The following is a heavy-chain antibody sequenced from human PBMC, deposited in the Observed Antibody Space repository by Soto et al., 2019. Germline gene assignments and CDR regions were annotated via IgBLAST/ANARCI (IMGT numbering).Heavy chain of an antibody. CDR1: GYTFTGYY. D-gene: IGHD4-4*01. CDR3: ARGKQMTTVTHDAFDI. J-gene: IGHJ3*02. CDR2: INPNSGCT. V-gene: IGHV1-2*04. Sequence: ASVKVSCKASGYTFTGYYMHWVRQAPGQGLEWMGWINPNSGCTNYAQKFQGWVTMTRDTSISTAYMELSRLRSDDTAVYYCARGKQMTTVTHDAFDIWGQGTMVTVSS.